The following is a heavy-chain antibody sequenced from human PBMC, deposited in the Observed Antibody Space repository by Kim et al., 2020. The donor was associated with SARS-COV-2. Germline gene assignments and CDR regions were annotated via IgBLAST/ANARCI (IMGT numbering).Heavy chain of an antibody. Sequence: SDTLSLTCTVSGGSISSYYWSWIRQPPGKGLEWIGYIYYSGSTNYNPSLKSRVTISVDTSKNQFSLKLSSVTAADTAVYYCARDYGGLDIWGQGTMVTVSS. CDR1: GGSISSYY. J-gene: IGHJ3*02. CDR3: ARDYGGLDI. V-gene: IGHV4-59*01. D-gene: IGHD4-17*01. CDR2: IYYSGST.